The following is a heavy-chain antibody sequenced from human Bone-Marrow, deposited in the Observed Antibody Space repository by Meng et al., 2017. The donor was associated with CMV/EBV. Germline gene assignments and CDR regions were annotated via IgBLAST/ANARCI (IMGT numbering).Heavy chain of an antibody. CDR3: ARDRLHEEVPVAMIFDWFDP. Sequence: GESLKISCAASGFTFSSYAMSWVRQAPGKGLEWVSAISGSGGSTYYADSVKGRFTISRDNSKNTLYLQINSLRAEDTAVYYCARDRLHEEVPVAMIFDWFDPWGQGTLVTVAS. V-gene: IGHV3-23*01. CDR2: ISGSGGST. J-gene: IGHJ5*02. CDR1: GFTFSSYA. D-gene: IGHD5-24*01.